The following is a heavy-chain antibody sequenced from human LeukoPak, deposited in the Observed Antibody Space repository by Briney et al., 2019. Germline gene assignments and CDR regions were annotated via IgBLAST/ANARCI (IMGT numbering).Heavy chain of an antibody. V-gene: IGHV3-23*01. Sequence: GGSLRLSCAASGFTFRSFAVSWVRQAPGKGLEWVSVISGSGDSTSYADSVKGRFTVSRDNSKNTLYLQMNSLRPEDTAVYYCAKVVSSSWGYFDYWGQGTLVTVSS. CDR1: GFTFRSFA. CDR3: AKVVSSSWGYFDY. J-gene: IGHJ4*02. CDR2: ISGSGDST. D-gene: IGHD6-13*01.